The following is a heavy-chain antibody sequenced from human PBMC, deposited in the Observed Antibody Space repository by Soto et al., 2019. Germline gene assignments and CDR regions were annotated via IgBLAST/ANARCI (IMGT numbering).Heavy chain of an antibody. CDR1: GFTFSSSA. J-gene: IGHJ3*01. CDR2: ISYDGSNK. V-gene: IGHV3-30-3*01. Sequence: GGSLRLSCAASGFTFSSSAMHWVRQAPGKGLEWVAVISYDGSNKYYADSVKGRFTISRDNSKNTLYLQMNSLRAEDTAVYYCARDREKWELRSGTIDLWGQGTMVTVSS. CDR3: ARDREKWELRSGTIDL. D-gene: IGHD1-26*01.